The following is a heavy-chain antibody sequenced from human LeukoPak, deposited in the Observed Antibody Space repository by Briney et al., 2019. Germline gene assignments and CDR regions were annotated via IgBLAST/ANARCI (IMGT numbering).Heavy chain of an antibody. V-gene: IGHV3-66*01. CDR3: ARFWVWAFDI. J-gene: IGHJ3*02. D-gene: IGHD3-16*01. CDR2: IYSGDST. CDR1: GFTVSSNY. Sequence: GGSLRLSCAASGFTVSSNYMSWVRKAPGKGLEWVSVIYSGDSTYYADSVKGRFTISRDNSKNTLYLQMNSLRAEDTAVYYCARFWVWAFDIWGQGTMVTVSS.